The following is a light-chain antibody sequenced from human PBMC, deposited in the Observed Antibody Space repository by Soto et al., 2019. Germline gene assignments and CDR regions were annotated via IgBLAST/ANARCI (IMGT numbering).Light chain of an antibody. J-gene: IGKJ1*01. CDR1: QSISSY. CDR3: QQSYSTPPT. CDR2: AAS. Sequence: DIQMTQSPSSLSASVGDRVTITCRASQSISSYLNWYQQKPGKAPKLLIYAASSLQSGGPSRFSGSGSGTDFTLTISSLQPEDFATYYCQQSYSTPPTFGQGTKVESK. V-gene: IGKV1-39*01.